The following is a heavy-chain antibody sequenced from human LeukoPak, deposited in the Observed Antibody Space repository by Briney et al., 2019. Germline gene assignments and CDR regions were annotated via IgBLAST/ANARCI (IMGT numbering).Heavy chain of an antibody. D-gene: IGHD6-6*01. CDR1: GYTFTGYY. CDR3: ASRPYSSSGGDLDY. Sequence: ASVKVSCKAPGYTFTGYYMHWVRQAPGQGLEWMGWINPNSGGTNYAQKFQGRVTMTRDTSISTAYMELSRLRSDDTAVYYCASRPYSSSGGDLDYWGQGTLVTVSS. CDR2: INPNSGGT. V-gene: IGHV1-2*02. J-gene: IGHJ4*02.